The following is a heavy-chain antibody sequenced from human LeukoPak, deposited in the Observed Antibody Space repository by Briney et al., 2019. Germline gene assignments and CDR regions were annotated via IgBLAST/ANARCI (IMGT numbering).Heavy chain of an antibody. CDR3: ARGQDVAAETYFVY. D-gene: IGHD6-25*01. V-gene: IGHV4-61*02. Sequence: SETLSLTCTVSGASIISGTYYWSWIRQPAGKGLEWIGRIFPSGTTNYNPSLKSRVAISIDTSKDQFSLKLTSVTAADTAIYYCARGQDVAAETYFVYWGQGTLVTVSS. J-gene: IGHJ4*02. CDR1: GASIISGTYY. CDR2: IFPSGTT.